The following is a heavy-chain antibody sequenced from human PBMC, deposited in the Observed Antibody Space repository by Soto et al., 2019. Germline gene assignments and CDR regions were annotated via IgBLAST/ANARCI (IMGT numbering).Heavy chain of an antibody. D-gene: IGHD2-2*02. CDR2: IRAYNGNT. Sequence: QVQLVQSGAEVKKPGASVKVSCKASGYTFTSYGISWVRQAPGQGLERMGWIRAYNGNTNYGQKLQGRVTMTTDTSTSTAYIELRSLRSGGTAVYYCARDIPPGGSYYSCGMEVWGQGTKVTVSS. V-gene: IGHV1-18*04. CDR3: ARDIPPGGSYYSCGMEV. CDR1: GYTFTSYG. J-gene: IGHJ6*02.